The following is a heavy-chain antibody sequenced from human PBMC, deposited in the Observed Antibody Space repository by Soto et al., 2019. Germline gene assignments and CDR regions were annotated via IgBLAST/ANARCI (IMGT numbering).Heavy chain of an antibody. CDR1: GDSVSSDSVA. CDR2: TYYRSKWYN. V-gene: IGHV6-1*01. CDR3: ARLIGNSLLYY. Sequence: SQTLSLTCAISGDSVSSDSVAWNWIRQSPSRGLEWLGKTYYRSKWYNDYAESVKSRITINPDTSKNQFSLHLNSVSPEDTAVYFCARLIGNSLLYYWGQGTLVPVSS. D-gene: IGHD3-22*01. J-gene: IGHJ4*02.